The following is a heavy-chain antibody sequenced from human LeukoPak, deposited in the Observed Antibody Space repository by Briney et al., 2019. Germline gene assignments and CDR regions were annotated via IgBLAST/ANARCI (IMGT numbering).Heavy chain of an antibody. CDR3: ARLVEMATTSYYYYGMDV. D-gene: IGHD5-24*01. Sequence: PGGSLRLSCTASGFPFSDYSMNWVRQAPGKGLEWISYIGISSGNTKYSDSVRGRFTISADNAKNSLYLQMNSLKTEDTAVYYCARLVEMATTSYYYYGMDVWGQGTTVTVSS. J-gene: IGHJ6*02. CDR2: IGISSGNT. V-gene: IGHV3-48*04. CDR1: GFPFSDYS.